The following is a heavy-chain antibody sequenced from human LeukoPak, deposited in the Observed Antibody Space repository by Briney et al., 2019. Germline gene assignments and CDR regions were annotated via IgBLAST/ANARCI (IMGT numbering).Heavy chain of an antibody. V-gene: IGHV1-24*01. J-gene: IGHJ4*02. Sequence: ASVKVSCKASGYTFTSYGISWVRQAPGQGLEWMGGFDPEDGETIYAQKFQGRVTMTEDTSTNTAYMELSSLRSEDTAVYYCATEGSGYSWFLRYWGQGTLVTVSS. D-gene: IGHD3-22*01. CDR2: FDPEDGET. CDR1: GYTFTSYG. CDR3: ATEGSGYSWFLRY.